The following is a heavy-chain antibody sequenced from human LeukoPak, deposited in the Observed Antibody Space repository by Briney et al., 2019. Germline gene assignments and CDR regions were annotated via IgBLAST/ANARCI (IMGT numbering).Heavy chain of an antibody. CDR3: ARGRGYDSSGPYYFDY. CDR2: IVVGSGNT. J-gene: IGHJ4*02. CDR1: GFTFTSSA. D-gene: IGHD3-22*01. V-gene: IGHV1-58*01. Sequence: SVKVSCKASGFTFTSSAVQWVRQARGQRLEWIGWIVVGSGNTNYAQKFQGRVTITADESTSTAYMELSSLRSEDTAVYYCARGRGYDSSGPYYFDYWGQGTLVTVSS.